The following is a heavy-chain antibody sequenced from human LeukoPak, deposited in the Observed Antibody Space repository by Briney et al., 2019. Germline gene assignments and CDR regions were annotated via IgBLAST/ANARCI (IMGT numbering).Heavy chain of an antibody. CDR3: ARQGDYCSGGSCYSYHYGMYV. V-gene: IGHV3-30*02. CDR2: IRYDGSNK. J-gene: IGHJ6*02. D-gene: IGHD2-15*01. Sequence: GSLRLSCAASGFTFSSYGMHWVRQAPGKGLEWVAFIRYDGSNKYYADSVKGRFTVSRDNSKNTVYLQMNSLRTDDTAVYYCARQGDYCSGGSCYSYHYGMYVWGQGTTVTVS. CDR1: GFTFSSYG.